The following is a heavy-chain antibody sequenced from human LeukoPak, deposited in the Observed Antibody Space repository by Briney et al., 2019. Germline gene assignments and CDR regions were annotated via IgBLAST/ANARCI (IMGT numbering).Heavy chain of an antibody. CDR2: ISSSSSYI. J-gene: IGHJ4*02. Sequence: GGSLRLSCAASGFTFSSYSMNWVRQAPGKGLEWVSSISSSSSYIYYADSVKGRFTISRDNAKNSLYLQMNSLRAEDTAVYYCARVGSDSSSGAGGDYWGQGTLVTVSS. CDR1: GFTFSSYS. V-gene: IGHV3-21*01. CDR3: ARVGSDSSSGAGGDY. D-gene: IGHD6-13*01.